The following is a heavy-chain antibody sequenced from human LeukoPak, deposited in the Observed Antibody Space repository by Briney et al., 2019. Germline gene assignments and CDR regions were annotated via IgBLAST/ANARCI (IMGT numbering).Heavy chain of an antibody. J-gene: IGHJ4*02. CDR1: GYTLTELS. D-gene: IGHD3-10*01. Sequence: ASVKVSCKDSGYTLTELSMHWVRQAPGKGLEWMGGFDPEDGETIYAQKFQGRVTMTEHTSTDTAYMELSSLRAEDTAVYYCATASPPSYGSGSYYLFDYWGQGTLVTVSS. CDR2: FDPEDGET. CDR3: ATASPPSYGSGSYYLFDY. V-gene: IGHV1-24*01.